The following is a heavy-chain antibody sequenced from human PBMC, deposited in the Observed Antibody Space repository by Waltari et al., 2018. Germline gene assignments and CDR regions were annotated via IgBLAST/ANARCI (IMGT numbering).Heavy chain of an antibody. Sequence: QVQLVKSGAEVKKPGSSVKVSCKASGGTFSSYAISWVRQAPGQGLEWMGGIIPIFGTANYAQKFQGRVTITADESTSTAYMELSSLRSEDTAVYYCARDLAEQWLVPNAFDIWGQGTMVTVSS. J-gene: IGHJ3*02. D-gene: IGHD6-19*01. CDR3: ARDLAEQWLVPNAFDI. CDR1: GGTFSSYA. CDR2: IIPIFGTA. V-gene: IGHV1-69*13.